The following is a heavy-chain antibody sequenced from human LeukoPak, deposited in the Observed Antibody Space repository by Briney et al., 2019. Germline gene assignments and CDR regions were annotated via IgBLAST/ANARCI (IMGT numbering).Heavy chain of an antibody. V-gene: IGHV4-59*11. J-gene: IGHJ6*03. CDR2: VDHTGST. D-gene: IGHD1-1*01. CDR3: ARGRVSSSTWYSTYYYYFYMDV. Sequence: SETLSLTCTVSDDSITMHYWTWIRQPPGKGLEWIGYVDHTGSTNFNPSLNGRVSISRDTSKNLFSLRLRSVTAADTAVYFCARGRVSSSTWYSTYYYYFYMDVWGKGTTVTVSS. CDR1: DDSITMHY.